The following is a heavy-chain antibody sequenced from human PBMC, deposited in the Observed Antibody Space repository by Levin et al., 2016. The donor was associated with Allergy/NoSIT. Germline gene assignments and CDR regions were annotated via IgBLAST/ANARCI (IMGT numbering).Heavy chain of an antibody. J-gene: IGHJ6*02. CDR3: ARGTGYCSSTSCPYYYYGMDV. D-gene: IGHD2-2*01. CDR2: INAGNGNT. V-gene: IGHV1-3*01. Sequence: ASVKVSCKASGYTFTSYAMHWVRQAPGQRLEWMGWINAGNGNTKYSQKFQGRVTITRDTSASTAYMELSSLRSEDTAVYYCARGTGYCSSTSCPYYYYGMDVWGQGTTVTVSS. CDR1: GYTFTSYA.